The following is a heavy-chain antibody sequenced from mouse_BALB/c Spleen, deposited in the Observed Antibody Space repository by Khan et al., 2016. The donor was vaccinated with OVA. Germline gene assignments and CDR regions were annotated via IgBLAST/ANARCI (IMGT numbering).Heavy chain of an antibody. Sequence: QVQLKQSGADLVRPGASLKLSCKASGYTFTSYWIYWVKQRSGQGLEWFASIYTGTDNTYYNEKVKDQATLTADKSSNTVYLQLSSLKSEDTDVYCCAREEALDHFDHWGQGTTLTVSS. CDR3: AREEALDHFDH. CDR2: IYTGTDNT. V-gene: IGHV1-76*01. J-gene: IGHJ2*01. D-gene: IGHD3-2*02. CDR1: GYTFTSYW.